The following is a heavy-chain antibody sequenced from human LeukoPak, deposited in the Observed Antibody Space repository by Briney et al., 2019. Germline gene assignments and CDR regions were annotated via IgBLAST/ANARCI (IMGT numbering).Heavy chain of an antibody. D-gene: IGHD6-13*01. CDR2: ISGRGGGT. CDR1: GFTFNSCV. V-gene: IGHV3-23*01. CDR3: ANSQYSRCWYEK. Sequence: GGSLRHSSAASGFTFNSCVMSWVRQAPGKGLEWVSAISGRGGGTYYADSVKGRFIISRDNSKNTLYLQMNSLRAEDTAIYYCANSQYSRCWYEKWGQGRLVTVSS. J-gene: IGHJ4*02.